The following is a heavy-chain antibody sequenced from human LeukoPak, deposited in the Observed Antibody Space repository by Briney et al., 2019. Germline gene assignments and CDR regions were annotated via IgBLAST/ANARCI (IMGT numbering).Heavy chain of an antibody. V-gene: IGHV4-39*07. Sequence: SETLSLTCTVSGGSFSSSSYYWGWIRQPPGKGLEWIGSIYYSGSTYYNPSLKSRVTISVDTSKNQFSLKLSSVTAADTAVYYCARERTWPGVADYWGQGTLVTVSS. J-gene: IGHJ4*02. CDR3: ARERTWPGVADY. CDR1: GGSFSSSSYY. D-gene: IGHD3-3*01. CDR2: IYYSGST.